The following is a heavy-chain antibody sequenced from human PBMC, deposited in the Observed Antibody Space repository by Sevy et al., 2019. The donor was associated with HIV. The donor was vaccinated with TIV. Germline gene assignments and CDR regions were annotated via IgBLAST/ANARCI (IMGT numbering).Heavy chain of an antibody. Sequence: ASVKVSCKASGYTFTSYGISWVRQAPGQGLEWMGWISAYNGNTNYAQRLQGRVTMTTDTSTSTAYMELMSLRSDDTAVYYCARGIVVVVAANSDDAFDIWGQGTMVTVSS. J-gene: IGHJ3*02. V-gene: IGHV1-18*01. CDR2: ISAYNGNT. D-gene: IGHD2-15*01. CDR1: GYTFTSYG. CDR3: ARGIVVVVAANSDDAFDI.